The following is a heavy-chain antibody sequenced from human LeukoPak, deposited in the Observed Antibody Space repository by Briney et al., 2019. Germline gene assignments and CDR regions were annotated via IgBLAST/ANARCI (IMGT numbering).Heavy chain of an antibody. CDR3: ARDRNYYDNRDYRTDPFDV. J-gene: IGHJ3*01. D-gene: IGHD3-22*01. V-gene: IGHV3-7*03. Sequence: PGGSLRLSCAASGFTFSNYWMHWVRQAPGKGLEWVANIKHVGTEKYYVDSVKGRFTISRDNAKNSLYRQMNSLRAEDTAVYYCARDRNYYDNRDYRTDPFDVWGPGTMVTVSS. CDR1: GFTFSNYW. CDR2: IKHVGTEK.